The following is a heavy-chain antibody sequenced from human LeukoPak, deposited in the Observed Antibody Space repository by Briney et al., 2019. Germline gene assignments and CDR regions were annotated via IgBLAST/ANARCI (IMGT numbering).Heavy chain of an antibody. Sequence: GGSLRLSCAASGFTFDDYAMHWVRQAPGKGLEWVSGISWNSGSIGYADSVKGRFTISRDNAKNSLYLQMNSLRAEDTALYYCAKDMTHNYYGSGSYYKGAFDIWGQGTMVTVSS. CDR2: ISWNSGSI. CDR3: AKDMTHNYYGSGSYYKGAFDI. V-gene: IGHV3-9*01. D-gene: IGHD3-10*01. CDR1: GFTFDDYA. J-gene: IGHJ3*02.